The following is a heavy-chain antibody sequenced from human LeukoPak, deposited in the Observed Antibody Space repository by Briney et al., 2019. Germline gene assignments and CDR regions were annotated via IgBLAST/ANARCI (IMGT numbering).Heavy chain of an antibody. J-gene: IGHJ4*02. D-gene: IGHD4-23*01. CDR1: GFTFSSYS. Sequence: GGSLRLSCAASGFTFSSYSMNWVRQAPGKGLEWVSSISSSSNSIYYADSVKGRFTISRDNAKNSLFLQMNSLRAEDTAEYYCARGRPHGNDYWGQGTLVTVSS. V-gene: IGHV3-21*01. CDR3: ARGRPHGNDY. CDR2: ISSSSNSI.